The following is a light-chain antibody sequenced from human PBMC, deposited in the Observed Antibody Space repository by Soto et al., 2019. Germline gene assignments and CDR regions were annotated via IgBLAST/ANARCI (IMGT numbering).Light chain of an antibody. Sequence: EIVMTQSPVTLSLSPGERATLSCRASQSVSNKLGWYQQKPGHPPSLLIYDASTRATGIPASLSASGSGSDFTLTISSLQSEDFAVYYCQQYNNWPFTFGGVTKVEI. V-gene: IGKV3-15*01. CDR3: QQYNNWPFT. CDR1: QSVSNK. J-gene: IGKJ4*01. CDR2: DAS.